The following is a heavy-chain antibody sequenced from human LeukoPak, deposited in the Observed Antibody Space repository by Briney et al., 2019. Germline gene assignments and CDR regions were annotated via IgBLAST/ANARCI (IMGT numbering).Heavy chain of an antibody. CDR3: ARHQAAYSGSYSYYFDY. J-gene: IGHJ4*02. V-gene: IGHV4-59*08. CDR1: GGSISSYY. D-gene: IGHD1-26*01. Sequence: SETLSLTCTVSGGSISSYYWGWIRQPPGKGLEMNEYIHYSGSPNYNPPLKSRLTISVDTSKNQFSLKLRSVTAADTAVYYCARHQAAYSGSYSYYFDYWGQGTLVTVSS. CDR2: IHYSGSP.